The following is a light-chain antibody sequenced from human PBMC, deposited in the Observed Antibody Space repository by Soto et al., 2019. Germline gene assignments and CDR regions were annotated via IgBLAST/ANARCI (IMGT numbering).Light chain of an antibody. CDR1: QNVNYNY. V-gene: IGKV3-20*01. CDR2: GVS. J-gene: IGKJ1*01. Sequence: EIVLTQSPGTLSLSPGEGATLSCRASQNVNYNYLAWFQQKPGQAPRLLMYGVSTRATGISDRFSGSGSGTDFTLSISRLEAEDFAVYYCQQYAAAPETFGQGTKL. CDR3: QQYAAAPET.